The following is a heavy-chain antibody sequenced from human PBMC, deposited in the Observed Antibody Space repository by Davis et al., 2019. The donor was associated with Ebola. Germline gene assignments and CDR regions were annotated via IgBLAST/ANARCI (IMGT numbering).Heavy chain of an antibody. D-gene: IGHD1-7*01. CDR2: ISFSGST. J-gene: IGHJ6*02. CDR3: ARALGLRSGMDV. CDR1: GGPVNGYY. V-gene: IGHV4-59*08. Sequence: MPSETLSLTCTVPGGPVNGYYWSWIRQPPGKGLEWIGFISFSGSTNYIPSLKSRVTISVDLPRKQVSLKLRSMTAADTAVYYCARALGLRSGMDVWGQGTTVAVSS.